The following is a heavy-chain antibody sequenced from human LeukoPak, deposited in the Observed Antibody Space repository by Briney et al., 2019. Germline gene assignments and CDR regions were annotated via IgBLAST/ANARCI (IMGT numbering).Heavy chain of an antibody. J-gene: IGHJ4*02. V-gene: IGHV3-23*01. CDR1: GFTFSSYA. CDR3: AKGRTAIVP. Sequence: GGSLRLSCAPSGFTFSSYAMSWVQQAPGKGLEWVSAISGSGGSTYYADSVKGRFTISRDNSKNTLYLQMNSLRAEETAVDYCAKGRTAIVPGGQGTLVTVSA. CDR2: ISGSGGST. D-gene: IGHD5-18*01.